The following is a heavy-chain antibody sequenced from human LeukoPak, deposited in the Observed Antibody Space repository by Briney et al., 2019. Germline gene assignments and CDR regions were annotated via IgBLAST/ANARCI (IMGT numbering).Heavy chain of an antibody. V-gene: IGHV1-2*02. CDR2: INPNSGGT. D-gene: IGHD3-10*01. CDR1: GYTVTGYY. CDR3: ARDPRRYGSGSYPSNL. Sequence: GASVKVSCKASGYTVTGYYMHWVRQAPGQGLEWMGWINPNSGGTNYAQKLQGRVTMTTDTSTSTAYMELRSLRSDDTAVYYCARDPRRYGSGSYPSNLWGQGTLVTVSS. J-gene: IGHJ4*02.